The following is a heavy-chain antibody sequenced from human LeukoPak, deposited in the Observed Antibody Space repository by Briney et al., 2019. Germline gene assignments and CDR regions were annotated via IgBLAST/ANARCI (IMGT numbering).Heavy chain of an antibody. D-gene: IGHD6-19*01. CDR3: AKGFRGWTPFDY. CDR2: MGVSGDNV. V-gene: IGHV3-23*01. J-gene: IGHJ4*02. CDR1: GFTFSAYG. Sequence: GGSLRLSCAASGFTFSAYGVTWVRQAPGKGLEWVSSMGVSGDNVHYADSVKGRFAISRDNSKNTLYLQMNSLRAEDAAVYYCAKGFRGWTPFDYWGQGTLVTVSS.